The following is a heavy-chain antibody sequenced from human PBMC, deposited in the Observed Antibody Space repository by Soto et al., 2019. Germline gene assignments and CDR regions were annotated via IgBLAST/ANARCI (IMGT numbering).Heavy chain of an antibody. CDR1: GYTFTSYA. CDR2: INAGNGNT. V-gene: IGHV1-3*01. Sequence: ASVKVSCKASGYTFTSYAMHWVRQAPGQRLEWMGWINAGNGNTKYSQKFQGRVTITRDTSASTAYMELSSLRSEDTAVYYCARGPNDFWSGYYHFDYWGQGTLVTVSS. D-gene: IGHD3-3*01. J-gene: IGHJ4*02. CDR3: ARGPNDFWSGYYHFDY.